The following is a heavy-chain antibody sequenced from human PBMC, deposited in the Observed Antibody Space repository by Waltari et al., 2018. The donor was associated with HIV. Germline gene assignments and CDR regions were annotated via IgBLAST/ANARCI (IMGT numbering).Heavy chain of an antibody. J-gene: IGHJ3*02. D-gene: IGHD3-10*01. CDR3: ARAFMIRGTGAFDI. V-gene: IGHV3-48*03. CDR1: GFTFSSYE. Sequence: EVQVVESGGGLVQPGGSLRHSCAASGFTFSSYEMNWVRQAPGKGLEWVSYISSSCSTIYFADSVKGRFTMSRDNAKNSLYLRMNWLRAEDTAVYYCARAFMIRGTGAFDIWGQGTMVTVSS. CDR2: ISSSCSTI.